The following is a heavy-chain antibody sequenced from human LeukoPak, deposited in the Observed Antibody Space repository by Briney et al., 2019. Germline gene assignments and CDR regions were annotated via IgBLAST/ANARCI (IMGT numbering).Heavy chain of an antibody. V-gene: IGHV1-2*02. CDR2: INPNSGGT. D-gene: IGHD2/OR15-2a*01. J-gene: IGHJ3*02. Sequence: ASVKVSCKASGYTFTGYYMHWVRQAPGQGLEWMGWINPNSGGTNYAQKFQGRVTMTRDTSISTAYMELRRLRSDDTAVYYCAREDGEYDAFDIWGQGTMVTVSS. CDR1: GYTFTGYY. CDR3: AREDGEYDAFDI.